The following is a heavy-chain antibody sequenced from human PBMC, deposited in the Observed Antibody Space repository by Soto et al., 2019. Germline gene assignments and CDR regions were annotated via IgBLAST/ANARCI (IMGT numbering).Heavy chain of an antibody. V-gene: IGHV4-34*01. Sequence: SETLSLTCAVSGASFNANYWTWIRQPPGKGLEWIGEINHSGNTNYNPSLKSRVTISADTSKNQFSLKLSSVTAADTAVYYCASARWDYWGQGTLVTVSS. CDR2: INHSGNT. J-gene: IGHJ4*02. CDR3: ASARWDY. CDR1: GASFNANY.